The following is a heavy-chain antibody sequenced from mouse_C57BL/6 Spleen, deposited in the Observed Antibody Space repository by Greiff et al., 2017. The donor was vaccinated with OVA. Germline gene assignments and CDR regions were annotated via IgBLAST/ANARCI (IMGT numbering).Heavy chain of an antibody. CDR1: GFTFSSYA. CDR3: ARDGDLCLDY. D-gene: IGHD2-3*01. J-gene: IGHJ2*01. V-gene: IGHV5-4*01. CDR2: ISDGGSYT. Sequence: EVQLVESGGGLVKPGGSLKLSCAASGFTFSSYAMSWVRQTPEKRLEWVATISDGGSYTYYPDNVKGRFTISRDNAKKNLYLQMSHLKSEDTAMYYCARDGDLCLDYWGQGTTLTVSS.